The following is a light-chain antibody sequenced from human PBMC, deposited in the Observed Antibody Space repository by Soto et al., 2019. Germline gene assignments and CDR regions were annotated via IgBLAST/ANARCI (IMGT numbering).Light chain of an antibody. Sequence: IVMTQSPSSLSVSPGERATLSCRASQSINNNLAWYQQRPGQAPRLLIYDASTRATGIPARFSGSGSGTEFTLTITILQSEDFACYFYQHYHNWPPWTFGQGTKVE. CDR3: QHYHNWPPWT. CDR1: QSINNN. V-gene: IGKV3-15*01. CDR2: DAS. J-gene: IGKJ1*01.